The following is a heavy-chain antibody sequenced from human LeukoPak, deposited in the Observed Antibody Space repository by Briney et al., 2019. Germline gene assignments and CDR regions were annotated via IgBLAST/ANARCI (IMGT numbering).Heavy chain of an antibody. V-gene: IGHV4-59*01. D-gene: IGHD6-13*01. J-gene: IGHJ6*03. Sequence: SETLSLTCSVSDGSIKDYYWSWIRQPPGKGLEWIGYIYYSGSTNYNPSLKSRVTISVDTSKNQFSLKLSSVTAADTAVYYCARENYSSSWYRPIYYYYMDVWGKGTTVTVSS. CDR3: ARENYSSSWYRPIYYYYMDV. CDR1: DGSIKDYY. CDR2: IYYSGST.